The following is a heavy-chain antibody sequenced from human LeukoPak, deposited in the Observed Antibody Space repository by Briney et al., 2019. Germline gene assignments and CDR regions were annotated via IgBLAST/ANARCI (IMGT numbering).Heavy chain of an antibody. CDR1: GGSMNNYY. V-gene: IGHV4-59*08. J-gene: IGHJ4*02. CDR3: ARHPFSAPCPY. Sequence: SETLSLTCIVSGGSMNNYYWSWFRQPPGKGLEWIAYVYQTGDTRYNPSLKSRVSISLDMSKNQFSLKVSSVTATDTAVYYCARHPFSAPCPYRGQGILATVSS. CDR2: VYQTGDT. D-gene: IGHD6-19*01.